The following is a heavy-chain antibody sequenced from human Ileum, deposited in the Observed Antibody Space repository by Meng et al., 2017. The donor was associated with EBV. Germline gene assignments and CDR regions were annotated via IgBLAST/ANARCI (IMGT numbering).Heavy chain of an antibody. CDR3: VRDLVSGNLNWFDP. V-gene: IGHV1-18*03. CDR2: ISSYSGNT. CDR1: GYTFTDYG. J-gene: IGHJ5*02. Sequence: QARLVQSGAEGKKPGASVKVSCKASGYTFTDYGITWVRQAPGQGLEWMGWISSYSGNTKYAQKFQGRVTMTTDTFTTTTYMELRSLRSDDMAVYYCVRDLVSGNLNWFDPWGQGTLVTVSS. D-gene: IGHD2-21*02.